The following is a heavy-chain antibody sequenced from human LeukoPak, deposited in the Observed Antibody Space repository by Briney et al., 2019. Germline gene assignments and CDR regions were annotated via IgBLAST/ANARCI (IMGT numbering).Heavy chain of an antibody. D-gene: IGHD6-19*01. CDR3: AKHPSSGWVFDY. Sequence: PGGSLRLSCAASGFTFSSYDMHWVRQATGKGLEWVSAIGTAGDTYYPGSVKGRFTISRDNSKNTLYLQMNSLRAEDTAVYYCAKHPSSGWVFDYWGQGTLVTVSS. CDR1: GFTFSSYD. CDR2: IGTAGDT. J-gene: IGHJ4*02. V-gene: IGHV3-13*01.